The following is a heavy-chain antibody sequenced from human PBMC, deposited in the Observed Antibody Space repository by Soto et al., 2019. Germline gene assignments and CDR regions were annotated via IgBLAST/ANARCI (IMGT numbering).Heavy chain of an antibody. Sequence: PSVKVSCKASGYTFTSYGISWVRQAPGQGLEWMGWISAYNGNTNYAQKLQGRVTMTTDTSTSTAYMELRSLRSDDTAVYYCASWLDYYDSSVGSFEYWGQGTLVPVSS. CDR1: GYTFTSYG. J-gene: IGHJ4*02. CDR3: ASWLDYYDSSVGSFEY. V-gene: IGHV1-18*01. CDR2: ISAYNGNT. D-gene: IGHD3-22*01.